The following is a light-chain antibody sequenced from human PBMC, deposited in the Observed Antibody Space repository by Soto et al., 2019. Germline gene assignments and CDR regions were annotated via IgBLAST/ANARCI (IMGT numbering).Light chain of an antibody. CDR2: DTS. CDR3: QQRSNWPLIT. Sequence: EVVMRQSPATLSVSPGEGATLSSRASQGIGDTLAWYQHKPGQTPRLLIYDTSTRATGVPTRFSGSGSGTDFTLTISSLEPEDFAVYYCQQRSNWPLITFGQGARLEIK. J-gene: IGKJ5*01. V-gene: IGKV3-11*01. CDR1: QGIGDT.